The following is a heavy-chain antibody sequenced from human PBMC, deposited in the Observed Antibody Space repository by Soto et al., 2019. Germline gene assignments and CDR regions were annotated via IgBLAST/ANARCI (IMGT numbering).Heavy chain of an antibody. Sequence: VGSLRLSCVTSGFTFTKYSMNWVRQAPGKGLEWVSYISYSGETKYYADSLKGRYAISRDDAKNSVYLQMNSLRDEDTAFYYCVRGVVVVVGSTAENFDHWGQGTLVTVSS. CDR3: VRGVVVVVGSTAENFDH. V-gene: IGHV3-48*02. J-gene: IGHJ4*02. D-gene: IGHD2-15*01. CDR2: ISYSGETK. CDR1: GFTFTKYS.